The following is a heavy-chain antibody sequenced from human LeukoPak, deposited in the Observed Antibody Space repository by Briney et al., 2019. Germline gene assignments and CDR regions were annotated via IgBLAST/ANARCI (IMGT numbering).Heavy chain of an antibody. V-gene: IGHV3-23*01. CDR2: MCGTAGCT. J-gene: IGHJ5*01. Sequence: GGSLRLSCQASGFTFYMYAMSWVRQAPGQGLEWVASMCGTAGCTFYPDSVKGRFTISRDNSKNVLYLRMNSLTAEDTAIYYCAKDRPNFHENSGHYYRRDGDSWGQGTLVTVSS. D-gene: IGHD3-22*01. CDR1: GFTFYMYA. CDR3: AKDRPNFHENSGHYYRRDGDS.